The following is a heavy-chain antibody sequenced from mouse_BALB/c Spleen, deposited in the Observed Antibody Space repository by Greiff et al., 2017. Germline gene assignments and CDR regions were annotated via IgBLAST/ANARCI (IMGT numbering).Heavy chain of an antibody. CDR3: ARDYYDGYCWFAY. J-gene: IGHJ3*01. Sequence: DVQLQESGPGLVKPSQSLSLTCTVTGYSITSDYAWNWIRQFPGNKLEWMGYISYSGSTSYNPSLKSRISITRDTSKNQFFLQLNSVTTEDTATYYCARDYYDGYCWFAYWGQGTLVTVSA. CDR1: GYSITSDYA. V-gene: IGHV3-2*02. D-gene: IGHD2-3*01. CDR2: ISYSGST.